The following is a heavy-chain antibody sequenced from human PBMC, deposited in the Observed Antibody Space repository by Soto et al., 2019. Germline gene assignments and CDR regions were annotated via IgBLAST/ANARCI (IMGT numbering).Heavy chain of an antibody. J-gene: IGHJ4*02. D-gene: IGHD2-15*01. Sequence: QVQLQQWGAGLLKPSETLSLTCAVYGGSFSGYYWSWIRQPPGKGLEWIGEINHSGSTNYNPSLKSRVTLSVDTSKNQFSLKLSSVTAADTAVYYCARGPRSRDIVVVVAATIDYWGQGTLVTVSS. CDR1: GGSFSGYY. V-gene: IGHV4-34*01. CDR2: INHSGST. CDR3: ARGPRSRDIVVVVAATIDY.